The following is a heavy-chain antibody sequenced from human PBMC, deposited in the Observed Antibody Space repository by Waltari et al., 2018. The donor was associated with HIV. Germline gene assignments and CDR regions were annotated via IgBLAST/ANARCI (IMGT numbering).Heavy chain of an antibody. CDR2: SYSGGST. CDR3: ARDRGDSFFPY. J-gene: IGHJ4*02. CDR1: GFTVSSNY. Sequence: EVQLVQSGGGLIQPGGSLRLSCAASGFTVSSNYMSWVRQAPGQGLEWCSVSYSGGSTFYADSVQGRFTISRDNAKNTLFLQLNSLRAEDTAVYYCARDRGDSFFPYWGQGTLVTVSS. D-gene: IGHD5-18*01. V-gene: IGHV3-53*01.